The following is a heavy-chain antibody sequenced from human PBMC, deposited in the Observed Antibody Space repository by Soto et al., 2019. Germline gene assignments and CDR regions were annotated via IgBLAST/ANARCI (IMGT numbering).Heavy chain of an antibody. J-gene: IGHJ4*02. CDR3: ARSWVGTNSLFDY. V-gene: IGHV4-34*01. D-gene: IGHD2-21*02. CDR1: GGSFSGYY. Sequence: QVQLQQWGAGLLKPSETLSLTCAVYGGSFSGYYWSWIRQPPGKGLEWIGEINHSGSTNYNPSLKSRVTISVDTSKNQFALKLSSVTAADTAVYYCARSWVGTNSLFDYWGQGTLVTVSS. CDR2: INHSGST.